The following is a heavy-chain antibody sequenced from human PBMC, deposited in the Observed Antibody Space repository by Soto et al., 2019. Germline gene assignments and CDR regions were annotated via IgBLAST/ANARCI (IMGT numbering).Heavy chain of an antibody. V-gene: IGHV3-21*01. J-gene: IGHJ4*02. CDR1: GFTFSSYS. Sequence: PGWSLRLSCAASGFTFSSYSMNWVRQAPGKGLEWVSSISSSSSYIYYADSVKVRFTISRDNAKNSLYLQMNSLRAEDTAVYYCARLIAVAGKRDYWGQGTLVTVSS. CDR3: ARLIAVAGKRDY. CDR2: ISSSSSYI. D-gene: IGHD6-19*01.